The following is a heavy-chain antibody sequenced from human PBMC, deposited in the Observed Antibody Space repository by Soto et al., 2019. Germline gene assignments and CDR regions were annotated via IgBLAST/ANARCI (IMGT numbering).Heavy chain of an antibody. CDR2: ISWDGGSA. D-gene: IGHD3-10*01. CDR1: GFSFNEYT. V-gene: IGHV3-43*01. CDR3: AKDGGRFYGSGTSKYYFDY. Sequence: GGSLRLSCAASGFSFNEYTMHWVRQAPGQGLEWVSLISWDGGSAYYADFMKGRFTISRDKNNNSLFLQMTSLTTEDTALYYCAKDGGRFYGSGTSKYYFDYWGQGTTVTVSS. J-gene: IGHJ4*02.